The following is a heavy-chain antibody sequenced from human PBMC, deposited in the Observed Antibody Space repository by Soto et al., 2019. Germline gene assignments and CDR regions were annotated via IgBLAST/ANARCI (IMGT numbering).Heavy chain of an antibody. CDR1: GFTFSDYY. Sequence: PGGSLRLSCAASGFTFSDYYMSWIRQAPGKGLEWVSYISSSGSTIYYADSVKGRFTISRDNAKNSLYLQMNSLRAEDTAVYYCGSGFPYDSSGKWVHYFDYWGQGTLVTVSS. CDR2: ISSSGSTI. J-gene: IGHJ4*02. V-gene: IGHV3-11*01. CDR3: GSGFPYDSSGKWVHYFDY. D-gene: IGHD3-22*01.